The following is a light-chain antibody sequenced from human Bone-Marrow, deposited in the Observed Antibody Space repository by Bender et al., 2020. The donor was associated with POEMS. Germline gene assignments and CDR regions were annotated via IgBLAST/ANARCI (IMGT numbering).Light chain of an antibody. CDR3: CSYAGNRPLV. Sequence: QSALTQPASVSGSPGESITISCAGSSSDVGAYNYVSWYQQHPGEAPRLMIYDVSDRPSGVSNRFSGSKSGNTASLTISGLQPEDEADYYCCSYAGNRPLVFGGGTKLTVL. V-gene: IGLV2-14*03. CDR1: SSDVGAYNY. CDR2: DVS. J-gene: IGLJ3*02.